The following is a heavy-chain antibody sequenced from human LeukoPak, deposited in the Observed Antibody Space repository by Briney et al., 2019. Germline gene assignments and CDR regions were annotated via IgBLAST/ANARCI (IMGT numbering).Heavy chain of an antibody. Sequence: ASVKVSCKASGGTFSSYAISWVRQAPGQGLEWMGWISAYNGNTNYAQKLQGRVTMTTDTSTSTAYMELRSLRSDDTAVYYCARDWGYDSSGYHNWFDPWGQGTLVTVSS. J-gene: IGHJ5*02. V-gene: IGHV1-18*01. D-gene: IGHD3-22*01. CDR1: GGTFSSYA. CDR2: ISAYNGNT. CDR3: ARDWGYDSSGYHNWFDP.